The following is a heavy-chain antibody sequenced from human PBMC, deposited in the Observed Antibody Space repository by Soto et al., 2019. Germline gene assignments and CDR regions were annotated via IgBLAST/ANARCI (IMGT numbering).Heavy chain of an antibody. V-gene: IGHV4-59*02. D-gene: IGHD6-19*01. CDR3: ARVRHGWTFFDY. CDR1: GGSVRSFF. Sequence: SETLSLSCTVSGGSVRSFFWSWIRQPPGRGLEWIGYLYYGGSTHYSPSLKSRVTISVDTSQNQFSLNLMSVTAADTAIYYCARVRHGWTFFDYWSQGTLVT. CDR2: LYYGGST. J-gene: IGHJ4*02.